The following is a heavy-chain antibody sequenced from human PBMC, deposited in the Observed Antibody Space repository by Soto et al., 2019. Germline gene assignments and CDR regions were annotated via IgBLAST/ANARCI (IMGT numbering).Heavy chain of an antibody. V-gene: IGHV4-61*01. CDR2: IYYSGST. Sequence: PSETLSLTCTVSGGSVSSGSYYWSWIRQPPGKGLEWIGYIYYSGSTNYNPSLKSRVTISVDTSKNQFSLKLSSVTAADTAVYYCANLYSSSWYYYYYGMDVWGQGTTVTV. CDR3: ANLYSSSWYYYYYGMDV. J-gene: IGHJ6*02. CDR1: GGSVSSGSYY. D-gene: IGHD6-13*01.